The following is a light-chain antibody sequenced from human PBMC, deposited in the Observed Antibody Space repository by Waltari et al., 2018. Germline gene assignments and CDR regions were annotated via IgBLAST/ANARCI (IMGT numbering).Light chain of an antibody. CDR3: QQYNNWPLT. CDR1: QSISSS. Sequence: EIVMPQSPATLSLSPGERATLSCRASQSISSSLAWYQQKPGQAPRLLIYGASTRATGIPARFSGSGSGTEFTLTISSLQSEDFAGYYCQQYNNWPLTFGGGTKVEIE. V-gene: IGKV3-15*01. J-gene: IGKJ4*01. CDR2: GAS.